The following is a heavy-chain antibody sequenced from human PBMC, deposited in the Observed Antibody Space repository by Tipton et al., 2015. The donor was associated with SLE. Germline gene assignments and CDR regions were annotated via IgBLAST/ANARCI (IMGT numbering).Heavy chain of an antibody. D-gene: IGHD6-6*01. CDR3: ARDLAMAPRSAFDI. V-gene: IGHV4-4*07. J-gene: IGHJ3*02. CDR1: GGSIRSYY. CDR2: INTSGTT. Sequence: TLSLTCTVSGGSIRSYYWSWIRPPAGKGLEWIGRINTSGTTNYNPSLKSRVTMSLDTSKNQFSLKVTSVTAADTAVYYCARDLAMAPRSAFDIWGQGTMVTVSS.